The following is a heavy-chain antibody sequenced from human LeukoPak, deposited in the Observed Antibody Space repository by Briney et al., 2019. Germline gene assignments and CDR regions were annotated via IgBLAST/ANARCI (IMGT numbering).Heavy chain of an antibody. V-gene: IGHV4-39*07. D-gene: IGHD1-20*01. CDR1: GGSISSSSYY. CDR3: ARAPGDNWNDEYYYYMDV. J-gene: IGHJ6*03. Sequence: SETLSLTCTVSGGSISSSSYYWGWIRQPPGKGLEWIGSIYYSGSTYYNPSLKSRVTISVDTSKNQFSLKLSSVTAADTAVYYCARAPGDNWNDEYYYYMDVWGKGTTVTISS. CDR2: IYYSGST.